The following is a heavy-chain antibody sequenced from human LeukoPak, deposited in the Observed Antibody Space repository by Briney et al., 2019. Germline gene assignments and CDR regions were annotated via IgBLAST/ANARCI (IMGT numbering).Heavy chain of an antibody. CDR3: ARDRYYDSSGYYLDAFDI. V-gene: IGHV1-2*02. D-gene: IGHD3-22*01. Sequence: ASVKVSCKASGYTFTGYYMHWVRQAPGQGLEWMGWIKPNNGGTNYQGRVTMTRDTSISTAYMELSRLRSDDTAVYYCARDRYYDSSGYYLDAFDIWGQGTMVTVSS. CDR2: IKPNNGGT. J-gene: IGHJ3*02. CDR1: GYTFTGYY.